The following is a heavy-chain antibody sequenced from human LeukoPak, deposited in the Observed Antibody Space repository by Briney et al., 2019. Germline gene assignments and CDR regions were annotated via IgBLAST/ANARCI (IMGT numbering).Heavy chain of an antibody. Sequence: ASVKLSCKAAGYTFTGYYMHWVRQAPGQGLGWMGWINPNSGGTNYAQKFQGRVTMTRDTSISTAYMELSRLRSDDTAVYYCAPIAVAGTHDAFDIWGQGTMVTVSS. CDR1: GYTFTGYY. D-gene: IGHD6-19*01. CDR2: INPNSGGT. J-gene: IGHJ3*02. CDR3: APIAVAGTHDAFDI. V-gene: IGHV1-2*02.